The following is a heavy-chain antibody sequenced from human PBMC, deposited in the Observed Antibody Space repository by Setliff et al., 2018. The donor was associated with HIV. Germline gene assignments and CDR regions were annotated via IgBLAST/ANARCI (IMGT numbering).Heavy chain of an antibody. D-gene: IGHD6-19*01. CDR2: MNPDSGNT. CDR1: GYTSTSYD. V-gene: IGHV1-8*01. CDR3: ARGGVTVAGTSYYYGMDV. Sequence: GASVKVSCKASGYTSTSYDINWVRQATGQGLEWMGWMNPDSGNTGSAQNFQGRLTITWNTSISTAYMELRSLSSDDTAVYYCARGGVTVAGTSYYYGMDVWGQGTTVTVSS. J-gene: IGHJ6*02.